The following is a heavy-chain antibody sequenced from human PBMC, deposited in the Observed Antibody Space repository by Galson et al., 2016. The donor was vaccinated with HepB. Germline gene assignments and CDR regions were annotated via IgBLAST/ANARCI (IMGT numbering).Heavy chain of an antibody. CDR3: ARGWRTYYRYFDL. D-gene: IGHD1-26*01. Sequence: SLRLSCAASGFTFENYAMHWVRQAPGKGLEWVSGISWNSDYIGYAESVKGRFTISRDNAKNSLYLQMNSLRGEDTAVYYCARGWRTYYRYFDLWGQGTLVTVSS. J-gene: IGHJ5*02. V-gene: IGHV3-9*01. CDR2: ISWNSDYI. CDR1: GFTFENYA.